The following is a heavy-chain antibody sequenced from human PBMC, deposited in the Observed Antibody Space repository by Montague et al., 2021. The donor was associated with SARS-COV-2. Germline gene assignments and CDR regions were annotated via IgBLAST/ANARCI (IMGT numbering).Heavy chain of an antibody. J-gene: IGHJ5*02. V-gene: IGHV4-39*07. D-gene: IGHD3-22*01. Sequence: SETLSLTCTVSGGSISSSTYYWGWIRQPPGKGLEWIASIYYSGSTYFNPPHKSRVAISIDTSKNQFSLKLSSVTAADTAVYYCARRPYYYDSSGQFDPWGQGVLVTVSS. CDR3: ARRPYYYDSSGQFDP. CDR1: GGSISSSTYY. CDR2: IYYSGST.